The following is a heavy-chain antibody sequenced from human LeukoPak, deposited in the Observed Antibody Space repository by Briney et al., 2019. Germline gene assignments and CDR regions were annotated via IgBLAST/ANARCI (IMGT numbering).Heavy chain of an antibody. V-gene: IGHV3-53*01. CDR1: GFSISTNY. CDR3: ARHGVGSYGYFDY. D-gene: IGHD3-16*01. Sequence: PGGSMRLSCAASGFSISTNYMSWVRQAPGKGLEWVSVIYSGGEKYYADSVKGRFAISKDNSKNTLWLQMNSLRAEDTALYYCARHGVGSYGYFDYWGQGSLVTVSS. CDR2: IYSGGEK. J-gene: IGHJ4*02.